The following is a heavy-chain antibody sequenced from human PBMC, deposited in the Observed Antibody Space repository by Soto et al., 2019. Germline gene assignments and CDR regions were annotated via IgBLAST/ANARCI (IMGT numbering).Heavy chain of an antibody. D-gene: IGHD4-17*01. CDR2: ISGSGATT. J-gene: IGHJ3*02. Sequence: EVQLLESGGGLVQPGGSLRLSCAASGFTFSSYAMSWVRQAPGKGLEWVSVISGSGATTYYADSVKGRFTISTDNSKNTLYLQMNSLRAEDTAVSYCARLTVTTSDGAFDIWGQGTMVTVSS. V-gene: IGHV3-23*01. CDR3: ARLTVTTSDGAFDI. CDR1: GFTFSSYA.